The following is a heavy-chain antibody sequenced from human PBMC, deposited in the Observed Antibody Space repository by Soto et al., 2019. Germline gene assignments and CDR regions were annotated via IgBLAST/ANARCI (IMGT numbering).Heavy chain of an antibody. V-gene: IGHV3-7*04. Sequence: GALRLSGAGSGFTFSRYWMTLVPQASGKGLEGGANIKQYGNEKYYVDSVKGRFTISRDNAKNSLYLQMNSLRAEDTAVYYCAREGFRGVMSDYGLDVWGQGTTVTVSS. D-gene: IGHD3-16*01. CDR2: IKQYGNEK. CDR3: AREGFRGVMSDYGLDV. CDR1: GFTFSRYW. J-gene: IGHJ6*02.